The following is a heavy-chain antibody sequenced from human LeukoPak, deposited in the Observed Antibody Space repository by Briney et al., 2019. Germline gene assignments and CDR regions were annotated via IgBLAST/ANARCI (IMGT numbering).Heavy chain of an antibody. CDR2: IYYSGST. V-gene: IGHV4-59*01. J-gene: IGHJ1*01. D-gene: IGHD5-18*01. CDR1: GGSISSYY. CDR3: ARSGYSYGYGYFQH. Sequence: PSETLSLTCAVSGGSISSYYWSWTRQPPGKGLEWIGYIYYSGSTNYNPSLKSRVTISVDTSKNQFSLKLSSVTAADTAVYYCARSGYSYGYGYFQHWGQGTLVTVSS.